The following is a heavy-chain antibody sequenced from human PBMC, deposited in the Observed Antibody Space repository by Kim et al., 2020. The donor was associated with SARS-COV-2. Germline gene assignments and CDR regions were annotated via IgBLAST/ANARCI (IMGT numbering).Heavy chain of an antibody. CDR3: ARDTAAMVSYYGMDV. CDR2: ISSSSSYI. V-gene: IGHV3-21*01. CDR1: GFTFSSYS. J-gene: IGHJ6*02. Sequence: GGSLRLSCAASGFTFSSYSMNWVRQAPGKGLEWVSSISSSSSYIYYADSVKGRFTISRDNAKNSLYLQMNSLRAEDTAVYYCARDTAAMVSYYGMDVWGQGTTVTVSS. D-gene: IGHD5-18*01.